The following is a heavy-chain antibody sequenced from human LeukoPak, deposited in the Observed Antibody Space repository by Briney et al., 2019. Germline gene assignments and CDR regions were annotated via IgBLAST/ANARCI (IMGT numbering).Heavy chain of an antibody. CDR3: AKEDPEYYYGSGSSIYGMDV. CDR2: ISGSGGST. J-gene: IGHJ6*02. D-gene: IGHD3-10*01. Sequence: PGGSLRLSCAASGFTFSSYAMSWVRQAPGKGLEWVSAISGSGGSTYYADSVKGRFTISRDNSKNTLYLQMNSLRADDTAVYYCAKEDPEYYYGSGSSIYGMDVWGQGTTVTVSS. CDR1: GFTFSSYA. V-gene: IGHV3-23*01.